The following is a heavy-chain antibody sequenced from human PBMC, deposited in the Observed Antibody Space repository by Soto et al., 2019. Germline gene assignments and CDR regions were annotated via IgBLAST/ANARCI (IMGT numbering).Heavy chain of an antibody. CDR2: IIPIFGTA. V-gene: IGHV1-69*13. Sequence: ASVKVSCKASGGTLSSYAISWVRQAPGEGLEWMGGIIPIFGTANYAQKFQGRVTITADESTSTAYMELSSLRSEDTAVYYCARVSNPVYYYYGMDVWGQGPTVTVSS. CDR3: ARVSNPVYYYYGMDV. CDR1: GGTLSSYA. J-gene: IGHJ6*02. D-gene: IGHD4-4*01.